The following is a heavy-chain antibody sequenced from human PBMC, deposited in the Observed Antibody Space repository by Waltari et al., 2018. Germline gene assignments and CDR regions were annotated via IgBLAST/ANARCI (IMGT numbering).Heavy chain of an antibody. CDR3: AKDRDGFDY. CDR1: GFPFDDYA. CDR2: ISWNSGSI. V-gene: IGHV3-9*01. Sequence: EVQLVESGGGLVQPGRSLRLSCAASGFPFDDYAMHWVRQAPGKGLEWVSGISWNSGSIGYADSVKGRFTISRDNAKNSLYLQMNSLRAEDTALYYCAKDRDGFDYWGQGTLVTVSS. J-gene: IGHJ4*02.